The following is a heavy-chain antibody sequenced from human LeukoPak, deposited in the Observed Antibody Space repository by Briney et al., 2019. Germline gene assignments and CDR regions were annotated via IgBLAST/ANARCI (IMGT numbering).Heavy chain of an antibody. Sequence: GGSLRLSCAASGVTFSSYSMNWVRQAPGKGLEWVSSISSSSSYIYYADSVKGRFTISRDNAKNSLYLQMNSLRAEDTAVYYCARSGTGTTYYYYMDVWGKGTTVTVSS. D-gene: IGHD1-7*01. CDR1: GVTFSSYS. CDR2: ISSSSSYI. V-gene: IGHV3-21*01. CDR3: ARSGTGTTYYYYMDV. J-gene: IGHJ6*03.